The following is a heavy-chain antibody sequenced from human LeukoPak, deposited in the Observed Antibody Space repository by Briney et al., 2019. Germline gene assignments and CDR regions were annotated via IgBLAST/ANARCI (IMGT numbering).Heavy chain of an antibody. CDR1: GFTFSSYG. J-gene: IGHJ3*02. CDR3: AKVLRYFDWYTEDRDAVYI. V-gene: IGHV3-30*02. Sequence: GGSLRLSCAASGFTFSSYGMHWVRQAPGKGLEWVAFIRYDGSNKYYADSVKGRFTISRDNSKNTLYLQMNSLRAEDTAVYYCAKVLRYFDWYTEDRDAVYICGQGKIVTVSS. CDR2: IRYDGSNK. D-gene: IGHD3-9*01.